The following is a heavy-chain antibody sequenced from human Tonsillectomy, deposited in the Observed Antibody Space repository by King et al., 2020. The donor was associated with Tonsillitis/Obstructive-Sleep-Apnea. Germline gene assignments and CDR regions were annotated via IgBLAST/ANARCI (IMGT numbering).Heavy chain of an antibody. CDR1: GGSISSSNW. J-gene: IGHJ5*02. D-gene: IGHD4-17*01. CDR2: IYHSGST. CDR3: ARDGGYGDYDNWFDP. Sequence: VQLQGSGPGLVKPSGTLSLTCAVSGGSISSSNWWSWVRQPPGKGLEWIGEIYHSGSTHYNPSLKSRVTISVDKTKNQFSLKLSSVTAADTAVYYCARDGGYGDYDNWFDPWGQGTLVTVSS. V-gene: IGHV4-4*02.